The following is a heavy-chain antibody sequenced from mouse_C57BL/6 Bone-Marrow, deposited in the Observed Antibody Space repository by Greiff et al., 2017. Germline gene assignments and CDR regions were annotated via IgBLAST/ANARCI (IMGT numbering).Heavy chain of an antibody. Sequence: EVQLQQSGPELVKPGASVKISCKASGYTFTDYYMNWVKQSHGKSLEWIGDINPNNGGTSYNQTFKGKATLTVDKSSSTAYMELRSLTSEDSAVYYGARGYYGSLYYFDYWGQGTTLTVSS. J-gene: IGHJ2*01. V-gene: IGHV1-26*01. CDR3: ARGYYGSLYYFDY. D-gene: IGHD1-1*01. CDR2: INPNNGGT. CDR1: GYTFTDYY.